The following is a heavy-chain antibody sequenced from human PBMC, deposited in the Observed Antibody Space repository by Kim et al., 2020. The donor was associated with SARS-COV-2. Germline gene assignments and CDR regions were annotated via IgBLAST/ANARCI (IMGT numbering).Heavy chain of an antibody. CDR2: IYPNSGGT. CDR1: GYSFTGYY. CDR3: GRDWGHCSSTSCYRTNFDY. J-gene: IGHJ4*01. D-gene: IGHD2-2*02. V-gene: IGHV1-2*02. Sequence: ASVKVSCKASGYSFTGYYMHWVRQAPGQGLEWMGWIYPNSGGTNYAQKFQGRVTMTRDTSISTAYMELSRLRSDDTALYYWGRDWGHCSSTSCYRTNFDY.